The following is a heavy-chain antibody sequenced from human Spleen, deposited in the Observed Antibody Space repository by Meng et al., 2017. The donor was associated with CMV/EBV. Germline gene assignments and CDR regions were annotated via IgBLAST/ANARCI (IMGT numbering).Heavy chain of an antibody. J-gene: IGHJ5*02. CDR1: GFTFDDYG. CDR3: ARGPNWFDP. Sequence: VQLVGSVEGVVRPCGSLSLACAVSGFTFDDYGMSWVRQAPGKGLEWVSGINWNGGSTGYADSVKGRFTISRDNAKNSLYLQMNSLRAEDTVLYHCARGPNWFDPWGQGTLVTVSS. CDR2: INWNGGST. V-gene: IGHV3-20*01.